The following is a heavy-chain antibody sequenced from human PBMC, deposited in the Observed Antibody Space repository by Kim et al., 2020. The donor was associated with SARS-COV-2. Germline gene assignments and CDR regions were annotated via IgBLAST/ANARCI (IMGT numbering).Heavy chain of an antibody. D-gene: IGHD1-26*01. CDR3: ATDGELDY. Sequence: DCDAIYAQKFQSRVNMTGDTSTDTAYMELSSLRSEDTAVYYCATDGELDYWGQGTLVTVSS. CDR2: DCDA. J-gene: IGHJ4*02. V-gene: IGHV1-24*01.